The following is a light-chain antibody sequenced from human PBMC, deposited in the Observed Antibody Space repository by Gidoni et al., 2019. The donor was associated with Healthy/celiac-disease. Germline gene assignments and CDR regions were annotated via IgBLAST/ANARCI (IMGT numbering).Light chain of an antibody. Sequence: DIQLTQSPSSLSASVGDRVTITCQPSQDISNYLNWYQQKPGKAPKLLIYDASNLETGVPSRFSGRGSGTDFTVTISSLQPEDIGTYYCQQYDNLPLACGQGTKVEIK. CDR1: QDISNY. CDR2: DAS. V-gene: IGKV1-33*01. CDR3: QQYDNLPLA. J-gene: IGKJ1*01.